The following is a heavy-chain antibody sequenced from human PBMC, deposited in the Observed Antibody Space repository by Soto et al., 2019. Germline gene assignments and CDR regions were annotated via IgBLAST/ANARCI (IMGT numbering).Heavy chain of an antibody. D-gene: IGHD3-10*01. V-gene: IGHV1-69*02. CDR1: GGTFSRYT. CDR3: ARGSTIVRGAPSWFDA. Sequence: QVQLVQSGAEVKKPGSSVKVSCKASGGTFSRYTINWVRQAPGQGLEWMGRIIPIAAIANYTQKFQGRVTITVDKSSTTAYMELSNMRSDDTAVYYCARGSTIVRGAPSWFDAWGQGTLVTVSS. J-gene: IGHJ5*02. CDR2: IIPIAAIA.